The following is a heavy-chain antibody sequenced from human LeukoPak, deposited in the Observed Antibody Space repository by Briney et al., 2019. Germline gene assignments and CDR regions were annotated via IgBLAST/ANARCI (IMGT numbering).Heavy chain of an antibody. V-gene: IGHV3-33*01. CDR3: ARERYYYDSSGPDY. J-gene: IGHJ4*02. CDR1: GFTFSSYG. CDR2: IWYDGSNK. Sequence: RRSLRLSCAASGFTFSSYGMHWVRQAPGKGLEWVAVIWYDGSNKYYADSVKGRFTISRDNSKNTLYLQMNSLRAEDTAVYYCARERYYYDSSGPDYWGQGTLVTVSS. D-gene: IGHD3-22*01.